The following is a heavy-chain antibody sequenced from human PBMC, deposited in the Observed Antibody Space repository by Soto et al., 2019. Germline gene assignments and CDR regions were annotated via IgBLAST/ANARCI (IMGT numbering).Heavy chain of an antibody. J-gene: IGHJ4*02. V-gene: IGHV3-23*01. CDR2: ISVTGDT. Sequence: GGSLRLSCAASGFTFSSYAMNWVRQAPGKGPEWVSHISVTGDTYYADSVKGRFTISRDNSKNTLFLQMNSLRAEDTAVYYCATSISTANPFDYWGQGTPVTVSS. CDR3: ATSISTANPFDY. CDR1: GFTFSSYA.